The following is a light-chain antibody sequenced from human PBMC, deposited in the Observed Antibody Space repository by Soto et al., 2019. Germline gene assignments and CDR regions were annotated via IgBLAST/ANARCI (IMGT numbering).Light chain of an antibody. CDR3: MQAIQTPLT. V-gene: IGKV2-28*01. J-gene: IGKJ4*01. Sequence: DIVMTQSPLSLPVTPGEPASISCRSSQSLLHSNGYNYLDWYLQKPGQSPQLLIYLGSNRSSGVPDRFSGSGSGTDFTLKIRRVKAKDVGVYYCMQAIQTPLTFGGATKVDI. CDR2: LGS. CDR1: QSLLHSNGYNY.